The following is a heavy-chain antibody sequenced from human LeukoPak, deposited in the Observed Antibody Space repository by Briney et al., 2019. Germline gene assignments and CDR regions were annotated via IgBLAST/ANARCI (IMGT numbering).Heavy chain of an antibody. D-gene: IGHD3-9*01. Sequence: GASVKVSCKASGYTFTSYGISWVRQATGQGLEGMGWMNPNSGNTGYAQKFQGRVTMTRNTSISTAYMELSSLRSEDTAVYYCARGTDLDDILTGGQRSYYYYYMDVWGKGTTVTISS. CDR2: MNPNSGNT. CDR1: GYTFTSYG. V-gene: IGHV1-8*02. J-gene: IGHJ6*03. CDR3: ARGTDLDDILTGGQRSYYYYYMDV.